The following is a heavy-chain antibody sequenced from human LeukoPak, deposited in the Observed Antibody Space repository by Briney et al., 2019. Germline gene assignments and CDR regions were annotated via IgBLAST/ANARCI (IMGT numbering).Heavy chain of an antibody. CDR3: ARDGIAAAGISGAYYMDV. Sequence: ASVKVSCKTSGYSFTTYYLHWVRQAPGQGLEWMGVINPTGGRATYAQKFQGRVTMTRDTSISTAYMELSRLRSDDTAVYYCARDGIAAAGISGAYYMDVWGKGTTVTISS. J-gene: IGHJ6*03. CDR1: GYSFTTYY. CDR2: INPTGGRA. D-gene: IGHD6-13*01. V-gene: IGHV1-2*02.